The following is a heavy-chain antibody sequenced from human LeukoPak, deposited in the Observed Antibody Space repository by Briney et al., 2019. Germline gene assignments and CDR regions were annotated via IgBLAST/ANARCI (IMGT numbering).Heavy chain of an antibody. CDR2: INPKSGGT. Sequence: AAVKVSCKASGYTFTGYYMHWVRQAPGQGLEWMGWINPKSGGTNYAQKFQGRVTMTRDTSISTAYMELSRLRSDDTAVYSCATPYDILTGYSYWGQGTLVTVSS. CDR1: GYTFTGYY. D-gene: IGHD3-9*01. CDR3: ATPYDILTGYSY. J-gene: IGHJ4*02. V-gene: IGHV1-2*02.